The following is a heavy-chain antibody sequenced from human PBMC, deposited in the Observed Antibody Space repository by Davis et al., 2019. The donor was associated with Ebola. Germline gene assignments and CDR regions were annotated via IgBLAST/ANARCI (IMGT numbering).Heavy chain of an antibody. CDR1: GFTFSSYA. D-gene: IGHD6-13*01. CDR3: ANAITAAGKGYYYYGMDV. V-gene: IGHV3-23*01. Sequence: GESLKISCAASGFTFSSYAMSWVRQAPEKGLEWVSAISGSGGSTYYADSVKGRFTISRDNSKNTLYLQMNSLRAEDTAVYYCANAITAAGKGYYYYGMDVWGQGTTVTVSS. J-gene: IGHJ6*02. CDR2: ISGSGGST.